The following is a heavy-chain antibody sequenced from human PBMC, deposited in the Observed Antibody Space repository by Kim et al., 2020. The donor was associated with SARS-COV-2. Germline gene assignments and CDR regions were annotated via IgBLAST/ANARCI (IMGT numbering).Heavy chain of an antibody. Sequence: ASVKVSCQASGYTFTHYDINWVRQATGQGLELVGWMNPNTGNTVYARSFQDRVTMTRNTSTNTVYMILSNLRSEDTALYYCARDSYSASYDYWGQGTLVTASS. CDR2: MNPNTGNT. CDR1: GYTFTHYD. D-gene: IGHD1-26*01. J-gene: IGHJ4*02. CDR3: ARDSYSASYDY. V-gene: IGHV1-8*01.